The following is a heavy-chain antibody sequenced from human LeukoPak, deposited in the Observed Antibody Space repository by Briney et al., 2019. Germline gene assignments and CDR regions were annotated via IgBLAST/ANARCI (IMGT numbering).Heavy chain of an antibody. CDR1: GFTFDDYA. Sequence: PGGSLRLSCAASGFTFDDYAMHWVRQAPEKGLEWVSGISWNSGSIGYADSVKGRFTISRDNAKNSLYLQMNSLRAEDTAVYYCARGRNLEWLLLDYYYYYMDVWGKGTTVTVSS. CDR3: ARGRNLEWLLLDYYYYYMDV. J-gene: IGHJ6*03. CDR2: ISWNSGSI. D-gene: IGHD3-3*01. V-gene: IGHV3-9*01.